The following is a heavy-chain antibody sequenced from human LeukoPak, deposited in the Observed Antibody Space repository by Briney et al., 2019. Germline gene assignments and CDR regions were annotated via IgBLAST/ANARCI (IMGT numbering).Heavy chain of an antibody. CDR1: GFTFSTYW. D-gene: IGHD1-26*01. CDR3: AREKSGSNAAFDY. Sequence: HSGGSLRLSCAVSGFTFSTYWMSWVRQAPGKGLEWVANIKQDGSQKYYVHSVKGRFTISRDNAKNSLYLQMNSLRAEDTAVYYCAREKSGSNAAFDYWGQGTLVTVSS. V-gene: IGHV3-7*01. J-gene: IGHJ4*02. CDR2: IKQDGSQK.